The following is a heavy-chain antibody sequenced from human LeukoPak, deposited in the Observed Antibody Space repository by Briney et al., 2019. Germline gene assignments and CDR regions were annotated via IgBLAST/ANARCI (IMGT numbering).Heavy chain of an antibody. V-gene: IGHV3-9*01. D-gene: IGHD3-3*02. CDR2: ISWNSGSI. Sequence: GGSLRLSCAASGFTFDDYAMHWVRQAPGKGLEWVSGISWNSGSIGYADSVKGRFTISRDNAKNSLYLQMNSLRAEDTALYYCANLAFREIPDAFDIWGQGTMVTVSS. J-gene: IGHJ3*02. CDR1: GFTFDDYA. CDR3: ANLAFREIPDAFDI.